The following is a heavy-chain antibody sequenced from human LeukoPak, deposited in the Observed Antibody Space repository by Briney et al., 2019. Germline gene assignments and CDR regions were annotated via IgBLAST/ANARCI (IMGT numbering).Heavy chain of an antibody. CDR2: IYPGDSDT. D-gene: IGHD4-17*01. J-gene: IGHJ6*02. Sequence: GESLKISCKGSGYSFTSYWIGWVRQMPGKGLEWMGIIYPGDSDTRYSPSFQGQVTISADKSIGTAYLQWSSLKASDTAMYYCARIPATDYYGMDVWGQGTTVTVSS. CDR1: GYSFTSYW. V-gene: IGHV5-51*01. CDR3: ARIPATDYYGMDV.